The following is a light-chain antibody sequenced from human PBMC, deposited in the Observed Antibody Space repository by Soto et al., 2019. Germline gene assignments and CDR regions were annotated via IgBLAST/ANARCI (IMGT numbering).Light chain of an antibody. CDR3: QKYNSAPWK. J-gene: IGKJ1*01. Sequence: DTQMTQSHSTLASAVGYRLTITCRASHSISRGLAWYQQKPGKCPNVLIYAASTLQSGVPSRFSGSGSGTDFTLTISSLQPEDVATYYCQKYNSAPWKFGQGTTVDI. CDR1: HSISRG. V-gene: IGKV1-27*01. CDR2: AAS.